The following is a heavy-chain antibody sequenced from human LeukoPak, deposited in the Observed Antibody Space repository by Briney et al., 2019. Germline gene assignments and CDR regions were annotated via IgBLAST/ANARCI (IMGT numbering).Heavy chain of an antibody. V-gene: IGHV4-59*01. CDR3: AREVLEDYYYYYMDV. Sequence: SETLSLTCTVSGGSISSYYWSWLRQPPGKGLEWIGYIYYSGSTNYNPSLKSRVTISVDTSKNQCSLKRSSVTAADTAVYYCAREVLEDYYYYYMDVWGKGTTVTVSS. CDR2: IYYSGST. J-gene: IGHJ6*03. D-gene: IGHD3-3*01. CDR1: GGSISSYY.